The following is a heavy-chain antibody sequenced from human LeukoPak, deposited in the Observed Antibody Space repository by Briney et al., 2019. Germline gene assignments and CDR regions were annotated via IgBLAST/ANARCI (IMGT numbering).Heavy chain of an antibody. Sequence: GAALKISCKGSGYSFTSYWIDWVRQMPGKGLEWMGIIYPGDSDTKYSPSFQGQVTISADKSISTAYLQWSSLKASDTAMYYCARLTYGDVDGGFDYWGQGTLVTVSS. J-gene: IGHJ4*02. D-gene: IGHD4-17*01. CDR3: ARLTYGDVDGGFDY. CDR2: IYPGDSDT. V-gene: IGHV5-51*01. CDR1: GYSFTSYW.